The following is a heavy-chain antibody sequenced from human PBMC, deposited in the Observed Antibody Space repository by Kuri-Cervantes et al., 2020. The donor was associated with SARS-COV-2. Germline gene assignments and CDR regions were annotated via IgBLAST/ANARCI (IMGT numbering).Heavy chain of an antibody. Sequence: GGSLRLSCAASGFTFSDYYMRWIRQAPGKGLEWISAIRGGGYTTYYADSVKGRFTISRDNFKNTLYLQMNNLRAEDTAVYYCAKDPNGDYVGAFDFWGQGTLVTVSS. CDR3: AKDPNGDYVGAFDF. J-gene: IGHJ3*01. CDR1: GFTFSDYY. D-gene: IGHD4-17*01. CDR2: IRGGGYTT. V-gene: IGHV3-23*01.